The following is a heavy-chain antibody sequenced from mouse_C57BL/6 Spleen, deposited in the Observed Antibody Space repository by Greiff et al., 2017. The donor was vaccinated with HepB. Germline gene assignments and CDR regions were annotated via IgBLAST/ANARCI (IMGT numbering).Heavy chain of an antibody. J-gene: IGHJ3*01. CDR3: ASGTAQAPFAY. Sequence: EVQVVESGGGLVKPGGSLKLSCAASGFTFSDYGMHWVRQAPEKGLEWVAYISSGSSTIYYADTVKGRFTISRDNAKNTLFLQMTSLRSEDTAMYYCASGTAQAPFAYWGQGTLVTVSA. V-gene: IGHV5-17*01. D-gene: IGHD3-2*02. CDR1: GFTFSDYG. CDR2: ISSGSSTI.